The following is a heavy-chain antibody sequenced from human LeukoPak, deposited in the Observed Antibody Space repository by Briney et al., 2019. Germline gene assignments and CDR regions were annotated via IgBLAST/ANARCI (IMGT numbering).Heavy chain of an antibody. D-gene: IGHD3-3*01. Sequence: ASVKVSCKASGYTFTGYYMHWVRQAPGQGLEWMGGIIPIFGTVNYARKFQGRVTITADKSTSTAYMELSSLRSEDTAVYFCARSLFRFLEWSYRSYYYYYMDVWGKGTTVTVSS. CDR2: IIPIFGTV. CDR1: GYTFTGYY. V-gene: IGHV1-69*06. J-gene: IGHJ6*03. CDR3: ARSLFRFLEWSYRSYYYYYMDV.